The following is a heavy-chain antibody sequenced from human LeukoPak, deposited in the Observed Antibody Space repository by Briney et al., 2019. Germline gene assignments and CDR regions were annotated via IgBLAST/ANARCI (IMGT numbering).Heavy chain of an antibody. CDR1: GGSISSYY. V-gene: IGHV4-59*08. J-gene: IGHJ4*02. D-gene: IGHD2-15*01. CDR3: ASRGSYCSGGSCYFYFDY. CDR2: IYYSGST. Sequence: PSETLSLTCTVSGGSISSYYWSWIRQPPGKGLEWIGYIYYSGSTNYNPSLKSRVTISVDTSKNQFSLKLSSVTAADTAVYYCASRGSYCSGGSCYFYFDYWGQGTLVTLSS.